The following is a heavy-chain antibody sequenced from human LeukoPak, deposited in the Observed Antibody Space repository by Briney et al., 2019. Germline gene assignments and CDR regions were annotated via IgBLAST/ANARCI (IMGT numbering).Heavy chain of an antibody. CDR3: AKGSTYYYDSSGYHFDY. CDR1: GFTFSSYA. V-gene: IGHV3-30*18. CDR2: ISYDGSNK. J-gene: IGHJ4*02. D-gene: IGHD3-22*01. Sequence: AGGSLRLSCAASGFTFSSYAMSWVRQAPGKGLEWVAVISYDGSNKYYADSVKGRFTISRDNSKNTLYLQMNSLRAEDTAVYYCAKGSTYYYDSSGYHFDYWGQGTLVTVSS.